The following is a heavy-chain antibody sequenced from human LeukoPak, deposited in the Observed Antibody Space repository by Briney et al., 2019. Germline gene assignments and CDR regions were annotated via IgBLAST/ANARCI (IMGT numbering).Heavy chain of an antibody. J-gene: IGHJ4*02. V-gene: IGHV3-53*01. CDR2: IDSGGNT. CDR3: ARDPFTGADY. D-gene: IGHD3-10*01. Sequence: QPGGSLRLSCTASGFTVSNNYMSWVRQAPGKGLECVSVIDSGGNTYYGDSVKGRFSISRDNSKNTLYLQMNSPRAEDTAVYYCARDPFTGADYWGQGFLVTVSS. CDR1: GFTVSNNY.